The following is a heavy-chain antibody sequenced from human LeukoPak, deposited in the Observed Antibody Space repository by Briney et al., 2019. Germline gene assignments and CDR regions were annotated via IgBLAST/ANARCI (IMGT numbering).Heavy chain of an antibody. CDR2: IKQDGSEK. J-gene: IGHJ6*03. V-gene: IGHV3-7*01. D-gene: IGHD3-10*01. Sequence: GGSLRLSCAASGFTVSSNYMSWVRQAPGKGLEWVANIKQDGSEKYYVDSVKGRFTISRDNAKNSLYLQMNSLRAEDTAVYYCARDRATMVRGVIIIGSYYYYMDVWGKGTTVTISS. CDR1: GFTVSSNY. CDR3: ARDRATMVRGVIIIGSYYYYMDV.